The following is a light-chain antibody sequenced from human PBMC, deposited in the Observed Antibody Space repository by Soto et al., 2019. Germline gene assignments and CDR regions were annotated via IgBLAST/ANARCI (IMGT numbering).Light chain of an antibody. CDR3: QSYDSSLGGSV. Sequence: QSVLTQPPSVSGAPGQRVTISCTGSNSNIGAAYGVHWYQQLPGTAPKLLIYDNNNRPSGVPDRFSGSKSGTSASLAITGLQAEDEADYYCQSYDSSLGGSVFGGGTQLTVL. CDR2: DNN. V-gene: IGLV1-40*01. J-gene: IGLJ2*01. CDR1: NSNIGAAYG.